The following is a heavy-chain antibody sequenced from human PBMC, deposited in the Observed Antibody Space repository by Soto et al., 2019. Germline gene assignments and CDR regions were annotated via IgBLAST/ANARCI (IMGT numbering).Heavy chain of an antibody. CDR1: GDSVSINTAS. CDR3: AKGDNLGPKTGYAFDP. D-gene: IGHD5-12*01. Sequence: SQTLSLTCAISGDSVSINTASWNWIRQSPSRGLEWLGRTYFRSKWYNDYAVSVKSRIIINPDTSNNQFSLQLNSVTPEDTAVYFCAKGDNLGPKTGYAFDPWGQGIMVT. V-gene: IGHV6-1*01. CDR2: TYFRSKWYN. J-gene: IGHJ5*02.